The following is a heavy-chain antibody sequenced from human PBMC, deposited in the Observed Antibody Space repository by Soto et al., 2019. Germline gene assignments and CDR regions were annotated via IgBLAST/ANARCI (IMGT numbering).Heavy chain of an antibody. J-gene: IGHJ6*03. D-gene: IGHD2-2*01. CDR2: ISAYNGNT. V-gene: IGHV1-18*01. Sequence: GASLKVSCKASGYTFTSYGISWVRQAPGKGLEWMGWISAYNGNTNYAQKLQGRVTMTTDTSTRTAYMELRSLRSDDTAVYYCARSDIVVVLAARPTYYYYYYMDVWGKGTTVTVSS. CDR3: ARSDIVVVLAARPTYYYYYYMDV. CDR1: GYTFTSYG.